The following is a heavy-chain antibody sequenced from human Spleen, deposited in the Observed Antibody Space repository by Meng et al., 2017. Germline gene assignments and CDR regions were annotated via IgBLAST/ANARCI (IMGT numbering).Heavy chain of an antibody. CDR1: GYTFTSYS. CDR2: ISPFNGDT. V-gene: IGHV1-18*01. J-gene: IGHJ5*02. D-gene: IGHD3-10*01. CDR3: ARDGSGSYYNAGWFDP. Sequence: QVTLVQSGAEVKMPGASVRVSCKASGYTFTSYSINWVRQAPGEGLEWMGWISPFNGDTKYAQTLEGRVTMTTGTSSNTAYMELRSLRSDDTAVYYCARDGSGSYYNAGWFDPWGQGTLVTVSS.